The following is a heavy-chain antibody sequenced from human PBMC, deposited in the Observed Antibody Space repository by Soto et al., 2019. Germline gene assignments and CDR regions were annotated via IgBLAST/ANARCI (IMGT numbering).Heavy chain of an antibody. J-gene: IGHJ6*02. CDR3: ARDDHVLRYFDWLSHYYSGIDV. CDR1: GFTFSSYA. CDR2: ISYDGSNK. D-gene: IGHD3-9*01. V-gene: IGHV3-30-3*01. Sequence: GGSLRLSCAAGGFTFSSYAMHWVRQAPCKGLEWVAVISYDGSNKYYADSVKGRFTISRDNSKNTLYLQMNSLSAEDTAVYYCARDDHVLRYFDWLSHYYSGIDVRGQGATVTVSS.